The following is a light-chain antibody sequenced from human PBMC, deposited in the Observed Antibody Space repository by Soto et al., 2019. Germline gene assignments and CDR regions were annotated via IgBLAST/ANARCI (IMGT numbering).Light chain of an antibody. Sequence: QSALTQPPSASGSPGQSVTISCTGTSSDVGGYNYVSWYQQHPGKAPKLMIYEVSKRPSGVPDRFSGSKSGNTASLTVSGLQAEEDADYYCSSYAGSKTLFGGGTKLTVL. V-gene: IGLV2-8*01. CDR1: SSDVGGYNY. CDR3: SSYAGSKTL. CDR2: EVS. J-gene: IGLJ2*01.